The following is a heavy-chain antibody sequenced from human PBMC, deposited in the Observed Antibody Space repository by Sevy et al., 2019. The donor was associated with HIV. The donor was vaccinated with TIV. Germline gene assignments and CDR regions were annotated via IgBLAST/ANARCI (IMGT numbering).Heavy chain of an antibody. J-gene: IGHJ4*02. D-gene: IGHD2-15*01. CDR2: IYPGDSDT. CDR1: GYSFTSYW. CDR3: ARQRVVAATIYYFDY. Sequence: GESLKISCKGSGYSFTSYWIGWVRQMPGIGLGWMGIIYPGDSDTRYSPSFQGQVTISADKSISTAYLQWSSLKASDTAMYYCARQRVVAATIYYFDYWGQGTLVTVSS. V-gene: IGHV5-51*01.